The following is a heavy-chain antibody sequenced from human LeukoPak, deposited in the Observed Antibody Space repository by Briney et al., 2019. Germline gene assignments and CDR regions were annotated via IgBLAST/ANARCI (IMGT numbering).Heavy chain of an antibody. CDR3: AAYRSGTHYNSYYFDD. D-gene: IGHD3-10*01. CDR1: GDSIRRNY. V-gene: IGHV4-59*08. CDR2: IHYSGNT. Sequence: SETLSLTCGISGDSIRRNYWSWIRQPPGKGLEWIGYIHYSGNTNYNPSLKSRVSISVDTSKNQFSLKLTSVTAADTAVYYCAAYRSGTHYNSYYFDDWGQGALVIVSS. J-gene: IGHJ4*02.